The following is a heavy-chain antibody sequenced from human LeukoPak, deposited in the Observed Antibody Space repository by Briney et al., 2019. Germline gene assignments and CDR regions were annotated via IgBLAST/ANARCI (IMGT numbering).Heavy chain of an antibody. CDR1: GFTFSSYG. D-gene: IGHD3-10*01. Sequence: GGTLRLSCAASGFTFSSYGMSWVRQAPGKGLEWVSAISGSGGSTYYADSVKGRFTISRDNSKNTLYLQMNSLRAEDTAVYYCAKPGTYYYPYYFDYWGQGTLVTVSS. CDR2: ISGSGGST. CDR3: AKPGTYYYPYYFDY. J-gene: IGHJ4*02. V-gene: IGHV3-23*01.